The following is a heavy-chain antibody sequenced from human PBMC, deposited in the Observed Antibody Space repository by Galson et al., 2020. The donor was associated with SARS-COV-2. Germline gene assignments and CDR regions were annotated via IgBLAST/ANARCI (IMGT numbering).Heavy chain of an antibody. CDR2: ISSSGSTI. V-gene: IGHV3-48*03. J-gene: IGHJ4*02. D-gene: IGHD3-22*01. CDR1: GFTFSSYK. CDR3: ARGGQYDSSGYYSY. Sequence: GRSLRLSCAASGFTFSSYKMNWVRQTPGTGLEWDSYISSSGSTIYYAASVKGRFTISRDNAKNSLYLQMNSLRAEDTAVYYCARGGQYDSSGYYSYWGQGTLVTVSS.